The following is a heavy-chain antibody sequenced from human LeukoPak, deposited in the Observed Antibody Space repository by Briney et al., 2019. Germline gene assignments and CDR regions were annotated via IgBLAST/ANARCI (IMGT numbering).Heavy chain of an antibody. J-gene: IGHJ4*02. D-gene: IGHD3-16*01. CDR3: ARNYDATGPLDF. CDR1: GXTFSSYA. CDR2: ISYDGNKK. V-gene: IGHV3-30-3*01. Sequence: GGSLRLSCAASGXTFSSYAMHWVRQAPGKGLEWVAVISYDGNKKYYGDSVKGRFTISRDNSKNTLNLQLISLRAEDSALYYCARNYDATGPLDFWGQGTLVTVSS.